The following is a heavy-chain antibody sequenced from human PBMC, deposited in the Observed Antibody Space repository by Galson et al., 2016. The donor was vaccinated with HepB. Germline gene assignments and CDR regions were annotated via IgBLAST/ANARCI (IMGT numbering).Heavy chain of an antibody. CDR2: IYYGGTT. CDR1: GGSVSRYY. CDR3: ASPGSGSYFDAFDI. Sequence: ETLSLTCTVSGGSVSRYYWSWIRQPPGKGLEWIGYIYYGGTTNYDPSLKSRATISVDTSKNQFSLRLTSVTAADTAVYYCASPGSGSYFDAFDIWGQGTMVTVSS. D-gene: IGHD1-26*01. V-gene: IGHV4-59*08. J-gene: IGHJ3*02.